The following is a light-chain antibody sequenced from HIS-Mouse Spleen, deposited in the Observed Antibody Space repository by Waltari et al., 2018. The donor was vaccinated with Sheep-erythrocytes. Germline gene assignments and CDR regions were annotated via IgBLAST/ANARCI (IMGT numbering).Light chain of an antibody. J-gene: IGLJ2*01. CDR1: SSDVGGYNY. CDR2: DVS. Sequence: QSALTQPRSVSGSPGQSVTISCTATSSDVGGYNYVSWYQQHPGKAPKLMIYDVSKRPSGVPDRLAGSKSGNTASLTISGRQTEDEADYYGCSDASSYTFVVFGGGTKLTVL. CDR3: CSDASSYTFVV. V-gene: IGLV2-11*01.